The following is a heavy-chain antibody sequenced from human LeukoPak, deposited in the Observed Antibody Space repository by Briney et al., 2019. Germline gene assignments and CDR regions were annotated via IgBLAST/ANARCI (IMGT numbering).Heavy chain of an antibody. Sequence: SETLSLTCSVYCASLCSYYWDWLRQSTGKGLEWIGNISDNGKTDSNLSLKSRVSISLDMSKKQLSVNLTALTAANSAVYYCATGYYEPFATWGPGILVTVSS. J-gene: IGHJ5*02. CDR3: ATGYYEPFAT. CDR2: ISDNGKT. CDR1: CASLCSYY. D-gene: IGHD2/OR15-2a*01. V-gene: IGHV4-59*01.